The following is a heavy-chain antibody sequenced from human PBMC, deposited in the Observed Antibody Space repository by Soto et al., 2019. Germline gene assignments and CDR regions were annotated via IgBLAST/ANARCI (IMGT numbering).Heavy chain of an antibody. CDR1: GGTFSSYA. CDR2: IIPIFGTA. D-gene: IGHD2-2*01. Sequence: SVKVSCTASGGTFSSYAISWVRQAPGQGLEWMGGIIPIFGTANYAQKFQGRVTITADESTSTAYMELSSLRSEDTAVYYCAREGLVVVPAADPPWFDPWGQGTLVTVSS. J-gene: IGHJ5*02. V-gene: IGHV1-69*13. CDR3: AREGLVVVPAADPPWFDP.